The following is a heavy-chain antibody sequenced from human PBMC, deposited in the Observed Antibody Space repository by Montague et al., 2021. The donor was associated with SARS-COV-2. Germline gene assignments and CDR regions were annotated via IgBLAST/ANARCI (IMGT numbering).Heavy chain of an antibody. V-gene: IGHV4-39*01. D-gene: IGHD2-8*01. CDR1: GGSISSSSYD. CDR2: MDYSGST. J-gene: IGHJ4*02. Sequence: SETLSPTCTVSGGSISSSSYDWGWIRQPPGKGLEWIGNMDYSGSTYYXSSLESRVTISVDTSKNQFSLRLRSVTAADTSVYYCARQSRFCPNALRYAFDYWGQGTLVTVSS. CDR3: ARQSRFCPNALRYAFDY.